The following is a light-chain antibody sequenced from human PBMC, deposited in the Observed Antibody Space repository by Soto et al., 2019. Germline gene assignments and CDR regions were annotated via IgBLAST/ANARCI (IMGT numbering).Light chain of an antibody. Sequence: QSALTQPPSASGSPGQSVTISCTGTSSDIGGYNYVAWYQQHPGKAPQVLIFDVTKRPAGVPDRFSGSKSGNTATLTVSGLQAEDEAVYYCNSYAGINNLRIFGGGTKLTVL. CDR3: NSYAGINNLRI. CDR1: SSDIGGYNY. CDR2: DVT. J-gene: IGLJ2*01. V-gene: IGLV2-8*01.